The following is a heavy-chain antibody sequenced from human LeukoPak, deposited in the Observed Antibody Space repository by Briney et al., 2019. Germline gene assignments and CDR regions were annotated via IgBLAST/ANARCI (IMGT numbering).Heavy chain of an antibody. CDR2: IYHSGST. CDR3: ARLVGVLAPRGWSGYRDY. CDR1: GGSISSGGYF. D-gene: IGHD3-3*01. V-gene: IGHV4-30-2*01. J-gene: IGHJ4*02. Sequence: PSQTLSLTCTVSGGSISSGGYFWSWIRQPPGKGLEWIEYIYHSGSTYYNPSLKSRVTISVDRSKNQFSLKLSSVTAADTAVYYCARLVGVLAPRGWSGYRDYWGQGTLVTVSS.